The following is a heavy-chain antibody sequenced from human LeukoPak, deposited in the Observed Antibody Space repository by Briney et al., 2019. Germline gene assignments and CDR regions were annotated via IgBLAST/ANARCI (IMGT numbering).Heavy chain of an antibody. D-gene: IGHD3-22*01. V-gene: IGHV1-46*01. J-gene: IGHJ1*01. Sequence: ASVKVSCKASGYTFTSYYMHWVRQAPGQGLEWLGIINPTGGSTSYAQKFQGRVTMTRDTSTSTVYMELSSLRPEDTAVYYCARGSYYDSSGYYYRAEYFQHWGQGTLVTVSS. CDR2: INPTGGST. CDR3: ARGSYYDSSGYYYRAEYFQH. CDR1: GYTFTSYY.